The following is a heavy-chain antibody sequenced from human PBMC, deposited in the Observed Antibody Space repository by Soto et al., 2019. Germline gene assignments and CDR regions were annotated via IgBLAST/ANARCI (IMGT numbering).Heavy chain of an antibody. Sequence: QVQLVQSGPEVKKPGAAVKVSCKTSGYTFTTFGITWVRQAPGQGLEWMGWINTSKGNTNYAQKFQGRVTMTTDTATRTAYLELRSLRSDDTAVYYCATRPPAFDYWGQGTLVTVSS. D-gene: IGHD6-6*01. J-gene: IGHJ4*02. CDR2: INTSKGNT. CDR1: GYTFTTFG. CDR3: ATRPPAFDY. V-gene: IGHV1-18*01.